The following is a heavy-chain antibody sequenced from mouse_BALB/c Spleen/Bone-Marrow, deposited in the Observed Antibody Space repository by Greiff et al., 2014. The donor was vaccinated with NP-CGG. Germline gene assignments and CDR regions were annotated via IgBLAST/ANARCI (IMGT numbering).Heavy chain of an antibody. Sequence: EVQRVESGAELVKPGASVKLSCTASGFNIKDTYMHWVKQGPEQGLEWIGRIDPANGNTKYDPKFQGKATITADTSSNTAYLQLSSLTSEDTAVYYCARYYYGSSYFDYWGQGTTLTVSS. V-gene: IGHV14-3*02. D-gene: IGHD1-1*01. CDR3: ARYYYGSSYFDY. CDR1: GFNIKDTY. CDR2: IDPANGNT. J-gene: IGHJ2*01.